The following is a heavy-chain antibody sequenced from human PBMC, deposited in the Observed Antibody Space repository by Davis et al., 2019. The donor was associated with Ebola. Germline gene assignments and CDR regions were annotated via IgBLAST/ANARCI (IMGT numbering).Heavy chain of an antibody. CDR3: ARFSRGYSYEIDY. D-gene: IGHD5-18*01. J-gene: IGHJ4*02. CDR1: GGSISSYY. V-gene: IGHV4-34*01. Sequence: SETLSLTCTVSGGSISSYYWSWIRQPPGKGLEWIGEINHSGSTNYNPSLKSRVTISVDTSKNQFSLKLSSVTAADTAVYYCARFSRGYSYEIDYWGQGTLVTVSS. CDR2: INHSGST.